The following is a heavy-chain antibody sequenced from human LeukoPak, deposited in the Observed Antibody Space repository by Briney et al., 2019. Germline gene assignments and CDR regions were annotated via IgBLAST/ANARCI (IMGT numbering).Heavy chain of an antibody. D-gene: IGHD2-2*01. Sequence: SETLSLTCTVSGGSISSSTYYWGWIRQPPGKGLEWIGNIYYRGSTYYNPSLKSRVTISVDTSKNQFSLKLSSVTAADTAVYYCARARDCSSTSCYGTAHYYYYYMDVWGKGTTVTVSS. CDR3: ARARDCSSTSCYGTAHYYYYYMDV. V-gene: IGHV4-39*07. CDR2: IYYRGST. CDR1: GGSISSSTYY. J-gene: IGHJ6*03.